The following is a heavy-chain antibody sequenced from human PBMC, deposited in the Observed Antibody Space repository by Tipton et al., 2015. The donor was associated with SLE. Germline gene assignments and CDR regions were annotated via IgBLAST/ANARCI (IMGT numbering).Heavy chain of an antibody. Sequence: QLVQSGAEVKKPGASVKVSCKASGYSFTAYYMHWVRQAPGQGLEWMGRINPNTGATDHAQKFQGRVTMTRDTSTSTAYMELSSLRSDDTALSFCARGRGLRDLDWLVLGWGQGTLFTVSS. CDR2: INPNTGAT. CDR3: ARGRGLRDLDWLVLG. V-gene: IGHV1-2*06. D-gene: IGHD3-9*01. CDR1: GYSFTAYY. J-gene: IGHJ4*02.